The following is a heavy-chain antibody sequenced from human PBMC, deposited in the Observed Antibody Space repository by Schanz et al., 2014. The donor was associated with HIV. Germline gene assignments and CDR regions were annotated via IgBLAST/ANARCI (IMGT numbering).Heavy chain of an antibody. J-gene: IGHJ4*02. CDR1: GFTFSGYG. V-gene: IGHV3-33*01. CDR3: ARGGTTDYLDN. CDR2: IWYDGSKK. Sequence: QVQLVESGGDVVQPGRSLRLSCAASGFTFSGYGMHWVRQAPGKGLEWVAVIWYDGSKKYYADSVKGRFTISRDNSKNTLYLQMNSLRAEDTALYYCARGGTTDYLDNWGQGTLVTVSS. D-gene: IGHD4-17*01.